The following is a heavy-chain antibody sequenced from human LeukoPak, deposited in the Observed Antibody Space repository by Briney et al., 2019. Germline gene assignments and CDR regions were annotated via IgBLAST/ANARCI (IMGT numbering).Heavy chain of an antibody. J-gene: IGHJ4*02. Sequence: PSETLSLTCTVSGGSISSYYWSWIRQPPGKGLEWIGYIYYSGSTNYNPSLKSRVTISVDTSKNQFSLKLSSVTAADTAVYYCARHPSNFWSGYHLFFDYWGQGTLVTVSS. CDR2: IYYSGST. D-gene: IGHD3-3*01. CDR1: GGSISSYY. V-gene: IGHV4-59*01. CDR3: ARHPSNFWSGYHLFFDY.